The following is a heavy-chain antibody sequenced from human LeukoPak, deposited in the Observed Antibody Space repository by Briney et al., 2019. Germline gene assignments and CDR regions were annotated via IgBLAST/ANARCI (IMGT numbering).Heavy chain of an antibody. Sequence: SGPTLANPTQTLSLTFTFSGFSLSSYAIRVSWIRQPPRKVLEWLPRIHWDDDKIYRTSLQTRLTISKDTSKSQVVLTMTNMDPVDTATYYCARATEESGIYSGGAFDIWGEGKTVTVSS. CDR1: GFSLSSYAIR. CDR3: ARATEESGIYSGGAFDI. D-gene: IGHD1-26*01. V-gene: IGHV2-70*04. CDR2: IHWDDDK. J-gene: IGHJ3*02.